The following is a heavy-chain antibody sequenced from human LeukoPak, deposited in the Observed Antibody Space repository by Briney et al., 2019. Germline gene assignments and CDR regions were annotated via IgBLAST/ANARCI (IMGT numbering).Heavy chain of an antibody. J-gene: IGHJ4*02. D-gene: IGHD5-18*01. CDR3: AKDDTWIQLWYGY. V-gene: IGHV3-23*01. CDR1: GFTFSTYV. CDR2: ISGSGANT. Sequence: GGSLRLSCAASGFTFSTYVMTWVRQAPGKGLEWVSAISGSGANTYYADSVKGRFTISRDNSKNTLYLQMNSLRAEDAAVYYCAKDDTWIQLWYGYWGQGTQVTVSS.